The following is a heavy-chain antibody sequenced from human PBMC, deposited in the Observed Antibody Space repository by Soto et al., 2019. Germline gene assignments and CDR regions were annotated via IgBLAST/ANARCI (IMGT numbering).Heavy chain of an antibody. CDR3: ARPYCGGDGYSRGWFDP. J-gene: IGHJ5*02. CDR2: ISSSSSTI. Sequence: EVQLVESGGGLVQPGGSLRLACAASGFTFSSYSMNWVRQAPGKGLEWVSYISSSSSTIYYSDSVKGRFTTSRENAKNALYLQVNSLRDQDTAVYYCARPYCGGDGYSRGWFDPWGQGTLVTVSS. D-gene: IGHD2-21*02. CDR1: GFTFSSYS. V-gene: IGHV3-48*02.